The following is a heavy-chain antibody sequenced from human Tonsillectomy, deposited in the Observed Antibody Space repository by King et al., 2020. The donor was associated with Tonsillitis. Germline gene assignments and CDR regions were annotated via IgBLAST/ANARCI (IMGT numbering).Heavy chain of an antibody. V-gene: IGHV3-30*04. D-gene: IGHD1-7*01. CDR3: ARDRPQVWHELRNAFDI. CDR1: GFTFSSYA. Sequence: VQLVESGGGVVQPGRSLRLSCAASGFTFSSYAMHWVRQAPGKGLEWVAVISYDGSNKYYADSVKGRFTISRDNSKNTLYLQRNSMRGEDTAVYYCARDRPQVWHELRNAFDIWGQGTMVTVSS. J-gene: IGHJ3*02. CDR2: ISYDGSNK.